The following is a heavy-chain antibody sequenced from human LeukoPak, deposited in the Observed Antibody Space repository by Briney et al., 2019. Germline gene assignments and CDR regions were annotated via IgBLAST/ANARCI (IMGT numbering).Heavy chain of an antibody. J-gene: IGHJ4*02. Sequence: ASVKVSCKASGGTFSSYAISWVRQAPGQGLEWMGWINTNTGNPTYAQGFTGRFVSSLDTSVSTAYLQISSLKAEDTAVYYCARGVSLVATYYCSSTSCYPAFDYWGQGTLVTVSS. CDR2: INTNTGNP. CDR3: ARGVSLVATYYCSSTSCYPAFDY. D-gene: IGHD2-2*01. CDR1: GGTFSSYA. V-gene: IGHV7-4-1*02.